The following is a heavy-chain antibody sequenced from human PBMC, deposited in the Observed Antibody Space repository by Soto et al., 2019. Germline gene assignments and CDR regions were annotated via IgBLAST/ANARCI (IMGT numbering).Heavy chain of an antibody. V-gene: IGHV3-30*18. CDR1: GFTFSSYG. CDR3: AKDLWAIAAAGTPY. D-gene: IGHD6-13*01. J-gene: IGHJ4*02. CDR2: ISYDGSNK. Sequence: QVQLVESGGGVVQPGRSLRLSCAASGFTFSSYGMHWVRQAPGKGLEWVAVISYDGSNKYYADSVKGRFTISRDNSKNTLYLQMISLRAEDTAVYYCAKDLWAIAAAGTPYWGQGTLVTVSS.